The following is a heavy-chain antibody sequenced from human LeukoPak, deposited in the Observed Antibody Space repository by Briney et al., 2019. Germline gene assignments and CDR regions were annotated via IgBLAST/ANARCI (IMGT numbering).Heavy chain of an antibody. D-gene: IGHD3-22*01. J-gene: IGHJ4*02. V-gene: IGHV4-59*02. CDR2: VYYSGST. CDR1: GGSVSGYY. Sequence: SETLSLTCVVSGGSVSGYYWGWIRQPPGRGLEWIGYVYYSGSTNYNPSFKSRITISVDTSRNQFSLQLSSVTAADTAVYYCAREGNYYDSSGYYYVDYWGQGTLVTVSS. CDR3: AREGNYYDSSGYYYVDY.